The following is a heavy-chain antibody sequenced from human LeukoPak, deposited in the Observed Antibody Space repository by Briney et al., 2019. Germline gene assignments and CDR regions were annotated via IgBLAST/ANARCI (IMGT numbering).Heavy chain of an antibody. CDR1: GYTFTSYY. CDR3: ARCGGSGWYVGWFDP. Sequence: ASVKVSCKASGYTFTSYYMHWVRQAPGQGLEWMGIINPSGGSTSYAQKFQGRVTMTRDTSTSTVYMELSSLRSEDTAVYYCARCGGSGWYVGWFDPWGQGTLVTVSS. D-gene: IGHD6-19*01. J-gene: IGHJ5*02. V-gene: IGHV1-46*01. CDR2: INPSGGST.